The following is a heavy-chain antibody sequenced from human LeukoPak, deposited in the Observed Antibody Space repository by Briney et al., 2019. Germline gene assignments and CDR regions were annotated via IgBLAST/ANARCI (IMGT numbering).Heavy chain of an antibody. J-gene: IGHJ4*02. Sequence: SETLSLTCAVYGGSFSGYYWSWIRQPPGKGLEWIGEINHSGSTNYNPSLKSRVTISVDKSKNQFYLKLSSVTAADTAVYYCARAFLVGYSPEEFYFDYWGQGTLVTVSS. D-gene: IGHD2-15*01. CDR3: ARAFLVGYSPEEFYFDY. CDR2: INHSGST. V-gene: IGHV4-34*01. CDR1: GGSFSGYY.